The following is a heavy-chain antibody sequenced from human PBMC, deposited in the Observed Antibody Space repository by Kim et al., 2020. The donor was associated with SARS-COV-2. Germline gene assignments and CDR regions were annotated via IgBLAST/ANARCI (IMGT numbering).Heavy chain of an antibody. Sequence: NDADTVKGRFTISRDNPKNTMYLEMNSLRAEDTAVYYCAGRSLRGTNFFDYWSQGTLVTVSS. V-gene: IGHV3-74*01. J-gene: IGHJ4*02. D-gene: IGHD1-1*01. CDR3: AGRSLRGTNFFDY.